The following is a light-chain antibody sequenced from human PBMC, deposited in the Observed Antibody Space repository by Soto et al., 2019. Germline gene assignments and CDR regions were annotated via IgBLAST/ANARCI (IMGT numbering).Light chain of an antibody. CDR1: QSVSSN. CDR2: GAS. V-gene: IGKV3D-15*01. J-gene: IGKJ2*01. CDR3: QQYNNWPYT. Sequence: EIVMTQSPATLSVSPGKRATLSCRASQSVSSNLAWYQQKPGQAPRRLIYGASTRATGIPARFSGSGSGTEFTLTISSLQSEDFAVYYCQQYNNWPYTFGQGTKLEIK.